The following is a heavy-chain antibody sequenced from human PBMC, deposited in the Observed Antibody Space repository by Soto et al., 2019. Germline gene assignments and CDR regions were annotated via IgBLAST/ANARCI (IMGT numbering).Heavy chain of an antibody. D-gene: IGHD3-22*01. CDR2: IYYSGST. J-gene: IGHJ4*02. Sequence: AGTLSLTCTVSGGSISSYYWSWIRQPPGKGLEWIGYIYYSGSTNYNPSLKSRVTISVDTSKNQFSLKLSSVTAADKAVYSCARDSYPSGSGYYSTPFDCWGKGTVVTVSS. V-gene: IGHV4-59*01. CDR1: GGSISSYY. CDR3: ARDSYPSGSGYYSTPFDC.